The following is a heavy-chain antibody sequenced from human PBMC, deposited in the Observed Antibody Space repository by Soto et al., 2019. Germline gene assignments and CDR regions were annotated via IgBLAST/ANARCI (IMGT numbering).Heavy chain of an antibody. Sequence: ASVKVSCKASGYTFTSYDINWVRQATGQGLEWMGWMNPNSGNTGYAQKFQGRVTMTRNTSISTAYMELSSLRSEDTAVYYCARMRTPRTMVRGVTVPGYWGQGTLVTVSS. D-gene: IGHD3-10*01. CDR2: MNPNSGNT. J-gene: IGHJ4*02. CDR1: GYTFTSYD. V-gene: IGHV1-8*01. CDR3: ARMRTPRTMVRGVTVPGY.